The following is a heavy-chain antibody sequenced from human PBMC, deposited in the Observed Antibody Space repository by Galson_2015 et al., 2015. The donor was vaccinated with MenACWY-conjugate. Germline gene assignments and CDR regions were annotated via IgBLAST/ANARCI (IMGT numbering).Heavy chain of an antibody. Sequence: PALVKPTQTLTLTCTFSGFSLSTSGMCVSWIRQPPGKALEWLALIDWDDDKYYSTSLKTRLTISKDTSKNQVVLTMTNMDPVDTATYYCARINSRYGSGSLNAFDIWGQGTMVTVSS. V-gene: IGHV2-70*01. CDR1: GFSLSTSGMC. CDR3: ARINSRYGSGSLNAFDI. D-gene: IGHD3-10*01. CDR2: IDWDDDK. J-gene: IGHJ3*02.